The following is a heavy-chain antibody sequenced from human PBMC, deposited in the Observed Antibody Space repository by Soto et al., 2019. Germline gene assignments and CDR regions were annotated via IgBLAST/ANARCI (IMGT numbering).Heavy chain of an antibody. CDR1: GFTFSSYS. J-gene: IGHJ6*02. CDR2: ISSSSSTI. V-gene: IGHV3-48*02. CDR3: ARAPIVLMVYAIHYGMDV. D-gene: IGHD2-8*01. Sequence: GGSLRLSCAASGFTFSSYSMNWVRQAPGKGLEWVSYISSSSSTIYYADSVKGRFTISRDNAKNSLYLQMNSLRDEDTAVYYCARAPIVLMVYAIHYGMDVWGQGTTVTVSS.